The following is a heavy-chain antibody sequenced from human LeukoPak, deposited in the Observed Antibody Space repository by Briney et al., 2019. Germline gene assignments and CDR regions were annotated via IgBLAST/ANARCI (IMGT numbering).Heavy chain of an antibody. D-gene: IGHD4-17*01. CDR1: GFTFNSYA. CDR2: VSGSGGTT. CDR3: AKKLTTVTTSYFDY. Sequence: PGGSLRLSCATAGFTFNSYAISWVRQAPGRGLEWVSVVSGSGGTTYYADSVKGRFTISRDNSKNTLYLQMNSLRAEDTAVYYCAKKLTTVTTSYFDYWGQGTLVTVSS. J-gene: IGHJ4*02. V-gene: IGHV3-23*01.